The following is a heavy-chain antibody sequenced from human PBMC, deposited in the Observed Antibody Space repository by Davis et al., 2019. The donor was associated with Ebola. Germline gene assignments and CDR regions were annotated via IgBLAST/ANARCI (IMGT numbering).Heavy chain of an antibody. V-gene: IGHV3-30*18. Sequence: PGGSLRLSCAASGFTFSSYGMHWVRQAPGKGLEWVAVISYDGSNKYYADSVKGRFTISRDNSKNTLYLQMNSLRAEDTAVYYCANLYGGNSGVDYWGQGTLVTVSS. J-gene: IGHJ4*02. CDR1: GFTFSSYG. D-gene: IGHD4-23*01. CDR2: ISYDGSNK. CDR3: ANLYGGNSGVDY.